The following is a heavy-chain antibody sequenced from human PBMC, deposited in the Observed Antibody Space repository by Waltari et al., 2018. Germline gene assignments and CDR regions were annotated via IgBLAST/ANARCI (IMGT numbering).Heavy chain of an antibody. D-gene: IGHD3-22*01. Sequence: EVQLVESGGGLVQPGGSLRLSCAASGFTFSSYSMNWVRQAPGKGLEWVSYISSSSSTIDYADSVKGRFTISRDNAKNSLYLQMNSLRAEDTAVYYCARVGWGARYYYDSSDHLAFDIWGQGTMVTVSS. CDR2: ISSSSSTI. CDR3: ARVGWGARYYYDSSDHLAFDI. CDR1: GFTFSSYS. J-gene: IGHJ3*02. V-gene: IGHV3-48*01.